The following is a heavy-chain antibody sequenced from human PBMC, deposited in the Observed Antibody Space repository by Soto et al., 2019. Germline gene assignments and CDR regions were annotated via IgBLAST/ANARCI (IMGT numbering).Heavy chain of an antibody. Sequence: SETLSLTCTVSGGSISSYYWSWIRQPPGKGLEWIGYIYYSGSTNYNPSLKSRVTISVDTSKNQFSLKLSSVTAADTAVYYCARVYDYGDYLWFDPWGQGTLVTVSS. V-gene: IGHV4-59*01. D-gene: IGHD4-17*01. CDR2: IYYSGST. CDR3: ARVYDYGDYLWFDP. CDR1: GGSISSYY. J-gene: IGHJ5*02.